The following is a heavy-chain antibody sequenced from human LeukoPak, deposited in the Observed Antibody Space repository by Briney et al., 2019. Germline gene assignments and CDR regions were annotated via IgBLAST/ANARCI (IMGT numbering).Heavy chain of an antibody. D-gene: IGHD3-22*01. CDR1: GFTFSSYG. CDR3: AKVGTDSSGYYYLYYFDY. V-gene: IGHV3-30*02. J-gene: IGHJ4*02. Sequence: GGSLRLSCAASGFTFSSYGMHWVRQAPGKGLEWVAFIRYDGSNKYYADSVKGRFTISRDNSKNTLYLQMNSLRAEDTAVYYCAKVGTDSSGYYYLYYFDYWGQGTLVTVSS. CDR2: IRYDGSNK.